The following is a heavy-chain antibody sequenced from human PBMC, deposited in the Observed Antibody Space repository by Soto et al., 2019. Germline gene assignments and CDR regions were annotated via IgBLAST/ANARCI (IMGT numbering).Heavy chain of an antibody. Sequence: GGSLRLSCAASGFTFTSYAMNWVRQTPTKGLEWVSAISAGGDNTYYRDSVRGRFTISRDNSRNTLYLQMNSLTAEDTAVYYCAAQWEPTSGDINYWGQGTLVTVSS. CDR2: ISAGGDNT. J-gene: IGHJ4*02. CDR1: GFTFTSYA. D-gene: IGHD1-26*01. V-gene: IGHV3-23*01. CDR3: AAQWEPTSGDINY.